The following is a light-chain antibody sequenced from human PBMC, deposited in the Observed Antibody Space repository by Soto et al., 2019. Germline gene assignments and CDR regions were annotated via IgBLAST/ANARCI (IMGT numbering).Light chain of an antibody. J-gene: IGKJ5*01. CDR1: QSISTS. CDR3: LQTYSGHHT. Sequence: DIQTAQSPSSLSASVGGRVTITCRASQSISTSLNWYQQKSGKAPHLLVYAASSLQSGVPSRFSGSGSGTDFTLTISSLQPEDSATYYCLQTYSGHHTFGQGTRLEIK. CDR2: AAS. V-gene: IGKV1-39*01.